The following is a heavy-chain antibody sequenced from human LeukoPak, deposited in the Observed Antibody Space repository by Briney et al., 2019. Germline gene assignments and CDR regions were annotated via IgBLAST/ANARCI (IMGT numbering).Heavy chain of an antibody. CDR1: GFTFSSYS. J-gene: IGHJ4*02. CDR3: AKDRGSSSLYFDY. D-gene: IGHD6-13*01. CDR2: MSVGSGLI. V-gene: IGHV3-21*01. Sequence: GGSLRLSCAASGFTFSSYSMNWVRQAPGKGLEWVSSMSVGSGLIYYADSVKGRFTISRDNAKSSLYLQMNRLRVEDTAVYYCAKDRGSSSLYFDYWGQGTLVTVSS.